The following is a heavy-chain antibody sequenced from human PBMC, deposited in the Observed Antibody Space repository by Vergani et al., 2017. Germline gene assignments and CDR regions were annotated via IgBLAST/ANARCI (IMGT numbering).Heavy chain of an antibody. Sequence: QVRLQESGPGLVKPSETLSLTCSVSGGSMSGYYWSWIRQSAGKGLEWIGRIYTSGAYNYNPSLRGLALMSVDASRKQFSLKLTSVTAADTAVYYCAGDGGEYDKDARDVWAQGTKVTVTS. D-gene: IGHD2-21*01. CDR3: AGDGGEYDKDARDV. J-gene: IGHJ3*01. CDR1: GGSMSGYY. V-gene: IGHV4-4*07. CDR2: IYTSGAY.